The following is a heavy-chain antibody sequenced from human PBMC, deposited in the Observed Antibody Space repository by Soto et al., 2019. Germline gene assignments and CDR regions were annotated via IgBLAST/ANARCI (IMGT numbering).Heavy chain of an antibody. CDR3: AAAVAGPYFDY. CDR1: GFSLITSGVG. CDR2: IYWDDDK. D-gene: IGHD6-19*01. V-gene: IGHV2-5*02. J-gene: IGHJ4*02. Sequence: QITLKESGPTLVKPTQTLTLTCTFSGFSLITSGVGVGWIRQPPGKALEWLALIYWDDDKRYSPSLKSRLTITKDTSKNHVVLTVANVDPVDTATYYCAAAVAGPYFDYWGQGPLVTVSS.